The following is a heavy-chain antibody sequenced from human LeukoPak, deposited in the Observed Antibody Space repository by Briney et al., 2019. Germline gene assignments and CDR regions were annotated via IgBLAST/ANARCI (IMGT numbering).Heavy chain of an antibody. CDR1: GFTFSSYS. J-gene: IGHJ3*01. V-gene: IGHV3-21*01. CDR3: ARQAVARPFDL. Sequence: GGSLRLSCAASGFTFSSYSMNWVRQAPGKGLEWVSSITSSGRYIYYADSVKGRFTISRDNSKNTLYLQMNSLRAEDTAVYYCARQAVARPFDLWGQGTMVAVSS. CDR2: ITSSGRYI.